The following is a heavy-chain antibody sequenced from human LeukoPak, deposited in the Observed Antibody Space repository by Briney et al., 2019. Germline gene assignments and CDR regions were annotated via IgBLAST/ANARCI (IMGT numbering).Heavy chain of an antibody. CDR1: GFTFSSYS. D-gene: IGHD2-2*01. J-gene: IGHJ3*02. V-gene: IGHV3-21*01. Sequence: GGSLRLSCAASGFTFSSYSMNWVRQAPGQGLEWVSSISSDSNYIFYADSVQGRFTISRDNAENSLFLQMNSLRAEDTAVYYCASRYCTSTNCYAFDIWGQGTMVTVSS. CDR2: ISSDSNYI. CDR3: ASRYCTSTNCYAFDI.